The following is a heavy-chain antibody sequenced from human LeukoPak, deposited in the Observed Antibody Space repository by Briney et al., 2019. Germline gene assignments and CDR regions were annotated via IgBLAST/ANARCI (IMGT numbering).Heavy chain of an antibody. CDR2: ISYDGSNK. D-gene: IGHD3-22*01. J-gene: IGHJ3*02. Sequence: GRSLRLSCAASGFTFSSYGMHWVRQAPGEGLEWVAVISYDGSNKYYADSVKGRFTISRDNSKNTLYLQMNSLRAEDTAVYYCAKLVDSSGYYSYDAFDIWGQGTMVTVSS. CDR3: AKLVDSSGYYSYDAFDI. CDR1: GFTFSSYG. V-gene: IGHV3-30*18.